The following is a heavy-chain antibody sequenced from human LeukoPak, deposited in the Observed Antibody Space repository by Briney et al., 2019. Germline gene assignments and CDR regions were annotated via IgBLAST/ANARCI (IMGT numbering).Heavy chain of an antibody. V-gene: IGHV1-46*01. Sequence: ASVTVSFKSSGYTFTSYYMYWVRQAPGQGLEWMGIINPSGGSTSYAQKFQGRVTMTRDTSTSTVYMELRSLRSEDTAVYYCARDSGMVRGTVDYWGQGTLVTVSS. CDR1: GYTFTSYY. J-gene: IGHJ4*02. CDR3: ARDSGMVRGTVDY. D-gene: IGHD3-10*01. CDR2: INPSGGST.